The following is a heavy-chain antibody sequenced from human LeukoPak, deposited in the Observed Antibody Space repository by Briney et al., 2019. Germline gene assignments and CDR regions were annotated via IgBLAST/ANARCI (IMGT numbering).Heavy chain of an antibody. D-gene: IGHD3-10*01. CDR3: AKDPPYYYGSGSYRGD. V-gene: IGHV3-23*01. Sequence: GGSLRLSCAASGFTFSSYAMSWVHQAPGKGLEWVSAISGSGGSTYYADSVKGRFTISRDNSKNTLYLQMNSLRAEDTAVYYCAKDPPYYYGSGSYRGDWGQGTLVTVSS. CDR1: GFTFSSYA. CDR2: ISGSGGST. J-gene: IGHJ4*02.